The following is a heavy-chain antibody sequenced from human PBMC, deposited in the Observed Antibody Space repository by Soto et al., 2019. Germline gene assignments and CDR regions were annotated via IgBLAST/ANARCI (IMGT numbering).Heavy chain of an antibody. D-gene: IGHD2-2*01. CDR3: AKDRLGYCSSTSCSRYGMDV. CDR1: GFTFNSYA. V-gene: IGHV3-23*01. J-gene: IGHJ6*02. CDR2: ISGSGGST. Sequence: VGSLRLSGAASGFTFNSYAMTWVRQAPGKGLEWVSAISGSGGSTYYADSVKGRFTISRDNSKNTLYLQMNSLRAEDTAVYYCAKDRLGYCSSTSCSRYGMDVWGQGTTVTVSS.